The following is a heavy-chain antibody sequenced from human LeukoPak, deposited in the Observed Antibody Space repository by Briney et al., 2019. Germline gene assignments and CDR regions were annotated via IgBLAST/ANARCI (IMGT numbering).Heavy chain of an antibody. CDR3: ARDSGYYYDSSGPMFDY. J-gene: IGHJ4*02. CDR1: GGSISSYY. CDR2: IYYSGST. Sequence: KPSVTLSLTCTVSGGSISSYYWSWIRQPPRKGLEWIGYIYYSGSTNYNPSLKSRVTISVDTSKNQFSLKLSSVTAADTAVYYCARDSGYYYDSSGPMFDYWGQGTLVTVSS. V-gene: IGHV4-59*01. D-gene: IGHD3-22*01.